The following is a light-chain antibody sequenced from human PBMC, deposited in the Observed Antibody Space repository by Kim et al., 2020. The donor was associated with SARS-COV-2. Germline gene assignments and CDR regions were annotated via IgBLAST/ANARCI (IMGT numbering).Light chain of an antibody. CDR3: QQSYTIPQT. CDR1: QTINSH. CDR2: GAY. V-gene: IGKV1-39*01. Sequence: SVGDRVTITCRASQTINSHLNWYQQKSGKAPNLLIYGAYRLQSGVPPRFSGSGSGTDFTLTISNVQPEDFATYYCQQSYTIPQTFGQGTKVDIK. J-gene: IGKJ1*01.